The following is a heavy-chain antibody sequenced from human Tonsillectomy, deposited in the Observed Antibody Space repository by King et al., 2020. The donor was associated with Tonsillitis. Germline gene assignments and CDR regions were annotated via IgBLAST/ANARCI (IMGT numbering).Heavy chain of an antibody. CDR1: GFSFSRYA. J-gene: IGHJ3*02. CDR3: ANLLRTFDAFDI. D-gene: IGHD4-17*01. V-gene: IGHV3-23*04. Sequence: VQLVESGGGLVQPGGSLRLSFAASGFSFSRYALSWVRQAPGKGLELVSAISGCGGCTYYADSVKGRFTISRDNSKNTLYLQMNSLSAEDTAVYYCANLLRTFDAFDIWGQGTMVTVSS. CDR2: ISGCGGCT.